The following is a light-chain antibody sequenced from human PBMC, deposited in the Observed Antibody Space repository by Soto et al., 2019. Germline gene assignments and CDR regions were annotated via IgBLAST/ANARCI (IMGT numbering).Light chain of an antibody. Sequence: DIQMTQSPSSVSASPGDRVTITCRASQSIVSWLAWCQQKPGKAPKRLIYAASNLQSGVPLRFSGSGSGTDFTLTISSLQPEDFAAYYCQQTTSFPLTLGGGTKVEIK. CDR2: AAS. CDR1: QSIVSW. V-gene: IGKV1-12*01. CDR3: QQTTSFPLT. J-gene: IGKJ4*01.